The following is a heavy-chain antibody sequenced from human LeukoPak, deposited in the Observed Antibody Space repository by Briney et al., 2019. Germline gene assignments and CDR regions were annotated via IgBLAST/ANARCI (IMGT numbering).Heavy chain of an antibody. Sequence: GGSLRLSCAASGFTFSSYEMNWVRQAPGKGLEWVSYISSSGSTIYYAGSVKGRFTISRDNAKNSLYLQMNSLRAEDTAVYYCVRDDILTGYPTPFDYWGQGTLVTVSS. CDR2: ISSSGSTI. CDR3: VRDDILTGYPTPFDY. CDR1: GFTFSSYE. J-gene: IGHJ4*02. V-gene: IGHV3-48*03. D-gene: IGHD3-9*01.